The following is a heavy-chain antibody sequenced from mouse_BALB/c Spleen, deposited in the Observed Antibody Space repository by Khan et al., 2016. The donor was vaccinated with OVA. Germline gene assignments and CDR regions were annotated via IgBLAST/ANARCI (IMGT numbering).Heavy chain of an antibody. Sequence: QIQLVQSGAELAKPGASVKMSCKASGYTFTTYWMHWVKQRPGQGLEWLGYINPTSGYTDYNQKFKDKATLTADKSSSTAYMQLSSLTSDDSADYYCARDRIDYWGKGTTLTVSS. J-gene: IGHJ2*01. V-gene: IGHV1-7*01. CDR1: GYTFTTYW. CDR3: ARDRIDY. CDR2: INPTSGYT.